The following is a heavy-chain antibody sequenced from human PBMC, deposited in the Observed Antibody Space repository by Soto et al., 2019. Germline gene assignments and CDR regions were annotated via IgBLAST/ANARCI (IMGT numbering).Heavy chain of an antibody. CDR1: GGSFSGYY. J-gene: IGHJ3*02. CDR2: INHSGST. V-gene: IGHV4-34*01. D-gene: IGHD1-1*01. Sequence: SETLSLTCAVYGGSFSGYYWSWIRQPPGKGLEWIGEINHSGSTNYNPSLKSRVTISVDTSKDQFSLKLSSVTAADTALYYCARVERGTATTVVDAFDIWGPGTMVTVSS. CDR3: ARVERGTATTVVDAFDI.